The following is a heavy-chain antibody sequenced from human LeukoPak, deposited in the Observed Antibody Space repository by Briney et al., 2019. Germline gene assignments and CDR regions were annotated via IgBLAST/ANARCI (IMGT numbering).Heavy chain of an antibody. Sequence: SETLSLTCTVSGYSISSGYYWGWIRQPPGKGLEWIGSIYHSGSTYYNPSLMSRVTISVDTSKNQFSLKLSSVTAADTAAYYCARAPGRGSSWSDYWGQGTLVTVSS. CDR1: GYSISSGYY. CDR2: IYHSGST. V-gene: IGHV4-38-2*02. CDR3: ARAPGRGSSWSDY. J-gene: IGHJ4*02. D-gene: IGHD6-13*01.